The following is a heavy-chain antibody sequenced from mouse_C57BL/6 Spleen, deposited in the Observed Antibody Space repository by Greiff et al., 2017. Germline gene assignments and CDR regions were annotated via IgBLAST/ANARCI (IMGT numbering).Heavy chain of an antibody. D-gene: IGHD3-1*01. CDR2: IDPSDSET. CDR1: GYTFTSYW. CDR3: ARGGDTAHQYYYAMDY. V-gene: IGHV1-52*01. J-gene: IGHJ4*01. Sequence: QVQLQQSGAELVRPGSSVKLSCKASGYTFTSYWMHWVKQRPIQGLEWIGNIDPSDSETHYNQKFKDKATLTVDKSSSTAYMQLSSLTSEDSAVYYCARGGDTAHQYYYAMDYWGQGTSVTVSS.